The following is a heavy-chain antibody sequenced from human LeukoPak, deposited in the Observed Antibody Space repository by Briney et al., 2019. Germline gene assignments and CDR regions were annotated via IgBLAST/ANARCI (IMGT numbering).Heavy chain of an antibody. CDR3: AREGSDYYGSGSYYRSYYYYMDV. Sequence: PSETLSLTCTVSGGSISSYYWSWIGQPAGKGLEWIGRIYTSGSTNYNPSLKSRVTMSVDTSKNQFSLKLSSVTAADTAVYYCAREGSDYYGSGSYYRSYYYYMDVWGKGTTVTISS. CDR1: GGSISSYY. J-gene: IGHJ6*03. CDR2: IYTSGST. D-gene: IGHD3-10*01. V-gene: IGHV4-4*07.